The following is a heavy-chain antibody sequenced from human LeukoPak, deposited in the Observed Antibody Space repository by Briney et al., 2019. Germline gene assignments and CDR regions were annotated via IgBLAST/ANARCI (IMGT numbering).Heavy chain of an antibody. J-gene: IGHJ4*02. CDR1: GFTFSSYW. CDR2: IKQDGSEE. Sequence: GGSLRLSCAASGFTFSSYWMSWVRQAPGKGLEWVANIKQDGSEEYYVDSVKGRFAISRDNAKNSLYLQMNSLRAEDTAVYYCASGRAYDFWSGYSRPGDYWGQGTLVTVSS. CDR3: ASGRAYDFWSGYSRPGDY. D-gene: IGHD3-3*01. V-gene: IGHV3-7*01.